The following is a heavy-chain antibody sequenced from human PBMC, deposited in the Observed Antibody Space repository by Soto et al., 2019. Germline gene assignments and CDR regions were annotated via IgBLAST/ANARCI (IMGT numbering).Heavy chain of an antibody. CDR2: IIPIFRTP. V-gene: IGHV1-69*12. Sequence: QVQLVQSGAEVLKPGSSVKLSCKTSGDTFDTFAISWVRQAPGQGLEWMGGIIPIFRTPDYTQKLQGRVTITADVSTSPAYMELSGLKSEDTALYYCARDKGRGQLGGNYYYGLDVWGQGTTVTVSS. CDR3: ARDKGRGQLGGNYYYGLDV. J-gene: IGHJ6*02. D-gene: IGHD1-1*01. CDR1: GDTFDTFA.